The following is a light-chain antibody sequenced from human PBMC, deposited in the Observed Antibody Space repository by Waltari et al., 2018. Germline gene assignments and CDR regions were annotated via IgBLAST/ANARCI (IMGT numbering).Light chain of an antibody. Sequence: QSALTQSASVSGSPGQSITIPCTGSHPDVVAPNSVSWYQHPPGKVPKVVIFDVSSRPSGVSHRFSGSKSGNTASLAISGLEPEDEADYYCGSYTTSNTHVFGTGTRVSVL. J-gene: IGLJ1*01. CDR3: GSYTTSNTHV. V-gene: IGLV2-14*03. CDR2: DVS. CDR1: HPDVVAPNS.